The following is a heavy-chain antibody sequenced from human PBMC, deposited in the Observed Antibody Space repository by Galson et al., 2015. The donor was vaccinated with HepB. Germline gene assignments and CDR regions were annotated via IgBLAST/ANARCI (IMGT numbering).Heavy chain of an antibody. CDR3: ASSYDSSGYHAFDL. J-gene: IGHJ3*01. Sequence: SLRLSCAVSGFTFSRYSMNWVRQAPGKGLEWVSSISSSSSYIYYADSMKGRFTISRDNAKNSLYLQMNSLRVEDTAVYYCASSYDSSGYHAFDLWGQGTMVTVSS. V-gene: IGHV3-21*01. CDR1: GFTFSRYS. D-gene: IGHD3-22*01. CDR2: ISSSSSYI.